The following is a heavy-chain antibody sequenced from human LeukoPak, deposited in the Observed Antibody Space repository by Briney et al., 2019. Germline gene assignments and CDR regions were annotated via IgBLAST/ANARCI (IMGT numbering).Heavy chain of an antibody. Sequence: ASVKVSCKASGYTFTSYAMNWVRQAPGQGLEWMGWINTNTGNPTYAQGFTGRFVFSLDTSVSTAYLQISSLKAEDTAVYYCAREPPFYDSSGYYGYYYYGMDVWGQGTTVTVSS. CDR1: GYTFTSYA. CDR2: INTNTGNP. D-gene: IGHD3-22*01. J-gene: IGHJ6*02. V-gene: IGHV7-4-1*02. CDR3: AREPPFYDSSGYYGYYYYGMDV.